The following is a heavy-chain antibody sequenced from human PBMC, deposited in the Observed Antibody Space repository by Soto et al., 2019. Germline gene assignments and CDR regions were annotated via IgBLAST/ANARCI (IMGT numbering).Heavy chain of an antibody. CDR2: IVVGSGNT. CDR1: GYTFTSYG. CDR3: AADRRKEATFDP. V-gene: IGHV1-58*02. Sequence: SVKVSCKASGYTFTSYGISWVRQAPGQGLEWMGWIVVGSGNTNYAQKFQERVTITRDMSTSTAYMELSSLRSEDTAVYYCAADRRKEATFDPWGQGILVTVSS. J-gene: IGHJ5*02.